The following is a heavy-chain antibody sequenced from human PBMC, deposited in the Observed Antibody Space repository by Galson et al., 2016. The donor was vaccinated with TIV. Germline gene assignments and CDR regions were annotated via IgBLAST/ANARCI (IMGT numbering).Heavy chain of an antibody. CDR3: AREGVGYCSSTSCPYYGLDV. CDR2: IWYDGSNK. Sequence: SLRLSCAASGFTFSTYAMHWVRQAPDKGLEWVAIIWYDGSNKYYADSVRGRFTISRDNSKNTLYLQMNSLRAEDTAVYSCAREGVGYCSSTSCPYYGLDVWGQGTTVTVSS. J-gene: IGHJ6*02. CDR1: GFTFSTYA. D-gene: IGHD2-2*01. V-gene: IGHV3-33*01.